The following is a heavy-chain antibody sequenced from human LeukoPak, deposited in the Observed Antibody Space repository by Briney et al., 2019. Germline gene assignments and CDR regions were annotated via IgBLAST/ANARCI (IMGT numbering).Heavy chain of an antibody. D-gene: IGHD6-13*01. Sequence: SETLSLTCTVSGGSISSYYWSWIRQPPGKGLEWIGYIYTSGSTNYNPSPKSRVTISVDTSKNQFSLKLSSVTAADTAVYYCARQQYSSSWDWFDPWGQGTLVTVSS. J-gene: IGHJ5*02. CDR2: IYTSGST. CDR1: GGSISSYY. CDR3: ARQQYSSSWDWFDP. V-gene: IGHV4-4*09.